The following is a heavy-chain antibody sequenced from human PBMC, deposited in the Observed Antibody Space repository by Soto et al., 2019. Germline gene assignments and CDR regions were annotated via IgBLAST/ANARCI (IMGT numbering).Heavy chain of an antibody. CDR2: IYHSGST. Sequence: LRLSCAVSGGSISSGGYSWSWIRQPPGKGLEWIGYIYHSGSTYYNPSLKSRVTISVDRSKNQFSLKLSSVTAADTAVYYCARGLAARANPKPNNWFDPWGQGTLVTVSS. CDR3: ARGLAARANPKPNNWFDP. CDR1: GGSISSGGYS. D-gene: IGHD6-6*01. V-gene: IGHV4-30-2*01. J-gene: IGHJ5*02.